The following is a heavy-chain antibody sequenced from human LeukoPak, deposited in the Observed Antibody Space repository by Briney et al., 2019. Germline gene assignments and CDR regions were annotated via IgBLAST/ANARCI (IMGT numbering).Heavy chain of an antibody. J-gene: IGHJ4*02. V-gene: IGHV3-23*01. D-gene: IGHD3-10*01. CDR3: AKEYGSGSYSDFDY. CDR1: GFTFNNYA. Sequence: PGESLRLSCAASGFTFNNYAMTWVRQAPGKGLEWVSTISGSAGSEYSADSVKGRFTIFRDNAKNTLYLQMNSQRVEDTAVYYCAKEYGSGSYSDFDYWGQGTLVTVSS. CDR2: ISGSAGSE.